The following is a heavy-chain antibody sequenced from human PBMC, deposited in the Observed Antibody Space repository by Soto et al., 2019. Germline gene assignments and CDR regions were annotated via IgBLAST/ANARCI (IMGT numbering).Heavy chain of an antibody. CDR2: ISYDGSNK. CDR3: AKDCDSSGWLDY. Sequence: GGSLRLSCAASGFTFSSYGMHWVRQAPGKGLEWVAVISYDGSNKYYADSVKGRFTISRDNSKNTLYLQMNSLRAEDTAVYYCAKDCDSSGWLDYWGQGTLVTVSS. V-gene: IGHV3-30*18. J-gene: IGHJ4*02. D-gene: IGHD6-19*01. CDR1: GFTFSSYG.